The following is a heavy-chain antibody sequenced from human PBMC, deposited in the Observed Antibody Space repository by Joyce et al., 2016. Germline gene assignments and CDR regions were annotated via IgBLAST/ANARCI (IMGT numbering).Heavy chain of an antibody. CDR1: SGLFNGFI. J-gene: IGHJ4*02. CDR2: INYSGST. V-gene: IGHV4-34*01. Sequence: QVQLQQWGAVLLTPSETLSLTCAVNSGLFNGFIWTWVRQSPGKGLEWIRDINYSGSTNDSPTLKNRVTISIDTSKKQLSLKLTSAAAAGTAIYHCARSQWLVTLGHWGQETPVSVST. D-gene: IGHD6-19*01. CDR3: ARSQWLVTLGH.